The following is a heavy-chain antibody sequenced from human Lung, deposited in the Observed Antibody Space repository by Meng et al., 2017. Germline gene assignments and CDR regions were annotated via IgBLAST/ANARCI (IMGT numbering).Heavy chain of an antibody. V-gene: IGHV1-2*06. D-gene: IGHD5-12*01. J-gene: IGHJ4*02. CDR1: GYTFTDYY. CDR2: INPNSGGT. CDR3: ARENVGDGGYDFDF. Sequence: QVQLVQSGAEVKKPGASVKVSCKASGYTFTDYYIHWVRQAPGQGLEWMGRINPNSGGTNYVQKFQGRVTMTRDTSISTAYMELTRLRSDDTAIYYCARENVGDGGYDFDFLGRGTLVTVSS.